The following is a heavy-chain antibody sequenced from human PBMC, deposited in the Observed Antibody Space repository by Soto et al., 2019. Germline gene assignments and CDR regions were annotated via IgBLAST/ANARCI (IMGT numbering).Heavy chain of an antibody. CDR1: GFTFSNYA. J-gene: IGHJ4*02. Sequence: EVQLLDSGGGLVQPGGSLRLSCAASGFTFSNYAMTWVRQGPGKGLEWVSGISGSGGRSYYADSVKGRFTIPRDNSKRTLYLQMNSLRAEDTAVYYCAKAYFVWSSEQPYYFDYWGQGTLVTVSS. CDR2: ISGSGGRS. CDR3: AKAYFVWSSEQPYYFDY. D-gene: IGHD3-16*01. V-gene: IGHV3-23*01.